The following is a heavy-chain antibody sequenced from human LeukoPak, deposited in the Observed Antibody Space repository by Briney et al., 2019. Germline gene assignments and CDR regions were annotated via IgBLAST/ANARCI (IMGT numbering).Heavy chain of an antibody. Sequence: GGSLGLSCVASGFTFSTYWMHWVRQAPGKGLMWVSRISYDGSSTNYADSVKGRFSISRDNAKNTLYLQMNSLRAEDTAVYYCARESGYTYGAWGQGTLVTVSS. D-gene: IGHD6-13*01. CDR1: GFTFSTYW. J-gene: IGHJ4*02. CDR2: ISYDGSST. V-gene: IGHV3-74*01. CDR3: ARESGYTYGA.